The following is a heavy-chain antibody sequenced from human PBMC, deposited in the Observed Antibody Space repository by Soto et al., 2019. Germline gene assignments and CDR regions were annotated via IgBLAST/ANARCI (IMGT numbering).Heavy chain of an antibody. D-gene: IGHD1-1*01. J-gene: IGHJ6*02. CDR2: IIPIFGTA. CDR1: GGTFSSYA. Sequence: QVQLVQSGAEVKKPGSSVKVSCKASGGTFSSYAISWVRQAPGQGLEWMGGIIPIFGTANYAQQFQGRVTISADESTSTACMELSSLKSEVTAVDYCARVGGGSCWNPEDYGMDVWVRGTTVTVSS. CDR3: ARVGGGSCWNPEDYGMDV. V-gene: IGHV1-69*12.